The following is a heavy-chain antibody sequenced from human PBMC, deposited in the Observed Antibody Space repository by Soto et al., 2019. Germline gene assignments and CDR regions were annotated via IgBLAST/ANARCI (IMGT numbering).Heavy chain of an antibody. CDR2: ITGGGGSI. CDR1: GFTLRDYA. D-gene: IGHD6-19*01. J-gene: IGHJ4*02. CDR3: ARVIAVTGFCFDY. V-gene: IGHV3-23*01. Sequence: GGSLRVSCAAAGFTLRDYAMGWVRQPPGKGLEWVSTITGGGGSIYYADSVKGRLTISRDNSKNTLYLQMNSLRAEDSAVYYCARVIAVTGFCFDYWGQGTLVTVSS.